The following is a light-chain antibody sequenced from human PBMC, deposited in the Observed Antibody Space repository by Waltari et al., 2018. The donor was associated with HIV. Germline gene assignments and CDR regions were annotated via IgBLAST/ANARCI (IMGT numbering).Light chain of an antibody. CDR2: KAS. V-gene: IGKV1-5*03. CDR3: QHYHTSSPWT. J-gene: IGKJ1*01. Sequence: DIQMTQSPFTLSTSVVNRRTITCRASPSIDRWLAWYQQKSGKAPKLLVYKASSLESGVSSRCRGRRSGTEFTLTISSLQPDDIATYYCQHYHTSSPWTFGQGTRVDI. CDR1: PSIDRW.